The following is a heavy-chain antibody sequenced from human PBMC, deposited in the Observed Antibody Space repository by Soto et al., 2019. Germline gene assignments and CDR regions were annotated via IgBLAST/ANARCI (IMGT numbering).Heavy chain of an antibody. V-gene: IGHV4-31*01. J-gene: IGHJ4*01. Sequence: QVQLQESGPGLVKPSQTLSLTCTVSGGSITSSGYYWSWIRQYPGEGLEWIGFTSNSGSTSYNPSLKGPVTLSVSPASNQFSPDPEALTGADPALYYRSGGGGRTEVDYWGPGTLGNVSP. CDR3: SGGGGRTEVDY. CDR1: GGSITSSGYY. CDR2: TSNSGST. D-gene: IGHD2-2*01.